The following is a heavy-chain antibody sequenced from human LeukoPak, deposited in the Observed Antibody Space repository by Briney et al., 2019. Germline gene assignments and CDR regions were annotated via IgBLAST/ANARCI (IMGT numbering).Heavy chain of an antibody. J-gene: IGHJ5*02. CDR1: GFTFSSYG. D-gene: IGHD5-18*01. V-gene: IGHV3-23*01. CDR2: ISGSGEST. Sequence: PGGSLRLSCAASGFTFSSYGMNWVRQAPGKGPEWVSGISGSGESTHYADSMKGRFTISRDNSKNTLYLQMNSLRAEDTAVYYCARGRGYSQSNWVDPWGQGTMVTVSA. CDR3: ARGRGYSQSNWVDP.